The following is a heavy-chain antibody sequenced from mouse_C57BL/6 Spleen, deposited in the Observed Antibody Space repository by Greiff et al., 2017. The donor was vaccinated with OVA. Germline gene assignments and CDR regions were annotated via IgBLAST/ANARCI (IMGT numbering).Heavy chain of an antibody. CDR1: GFTFSSYA. J-gene: IGHJ1*03. V-gene: IGHV5-4*01. D-gene: IGHD2-3*01. CDR2: ISDGGSYT. Sequence: EVQRVESGGGLVKPGGSLKLSCAASGFTFSSYAMSWVRQTPEKRLEWVATISDGGSYTYYPDNVKGRFTISRDNAKNNLYLQMSHLKSEDTAMYYCARGEDGRYFDVWGTGTTVTVSS. CDR3: ARGEDGRYFDV.